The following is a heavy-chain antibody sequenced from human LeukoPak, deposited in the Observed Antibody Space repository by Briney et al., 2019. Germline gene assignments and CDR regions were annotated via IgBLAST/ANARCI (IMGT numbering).Heavy chain of an antibody. Sequence: PSETLSLTCAVYGGSFSGYYRSWIRQPPGKGLEWIGYIYHSGSTNYNPSLKSRVTISVDTSKNQFSLKLSSVTAADTAVFYCPGTVVRDYYFFDLWGQGTLVTVSS. J-gene: IGHJ4*02. CDR3: PGTVVRDYYFFDL. D-gene: IGHD3-10*01. CDR2: IYHSGST. V-gene: IGHV4-59*01. CDR1: GGSFSGYY.